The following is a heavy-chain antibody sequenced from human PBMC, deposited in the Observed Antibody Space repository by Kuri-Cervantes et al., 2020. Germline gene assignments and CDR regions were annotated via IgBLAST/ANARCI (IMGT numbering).Heavy chain of an antibody. J-gene: IGHJ6*02. CDR1: GYTFTGYG. Sequence: ASVKVSCKASGYTFTGYGISWVRQAPGQGLEWMGWISAYNGNTNYAQKLQGRVTMTTDTSTSTAYMELRSLRSDDTAVYYCARDWNDGVSDYYYYGMDVWGQGTTVTVSS. CDR3: ARDWNDGVSDYYYYGMDV. V-gene: IGHV1-18*01. CDR2: ISAYNGNT. D-gene: IGHD1-1*01.